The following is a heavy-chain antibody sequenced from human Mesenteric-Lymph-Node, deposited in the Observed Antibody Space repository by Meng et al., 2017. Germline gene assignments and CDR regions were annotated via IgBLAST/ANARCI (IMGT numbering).Heavy chain of an antibody. D-gene: IGHD2-2*01. CDR1: GFTFSSYS. CDR3: TRVGYCSSTSCYDFGEWVNAFDI. V-gene: IGHV3-21*01. J-gene: IGHJ3*02. CDR2: ISSSSSYI. Sequence: GESLKISCAASGFTFSSYSMNWVRQAPGKGLEWVSSISSSSSYIYYADSVKGRFTISRDNAKNSLYLQMNSLRAEDTAVYYCTRVGYCSSTSCYDFGEWVNAFDIWGQGTMVTVSS.